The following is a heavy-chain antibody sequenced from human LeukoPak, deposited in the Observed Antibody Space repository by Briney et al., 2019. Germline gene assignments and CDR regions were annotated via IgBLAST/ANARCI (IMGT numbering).Heavy chain of an antibody. CDR1: GFTFSSYA. V-gene: IGHV3-23*01. CDR3: AKGYSVGATNLNFDY. Sequence: GGSLRLSCAASGFTFSSYAMSWVRQAPGKGLEWVSAISGSGGSTYYADSVKGRFTISRDNSKNTLDLQMNSLRAEDTAVYYCAKGYSVGATNLNFDYWGQGALVTVSS. D-gene: IGHD1-26*01. CDR2: ISGSGGST. J-gene: IGHJ4*02.